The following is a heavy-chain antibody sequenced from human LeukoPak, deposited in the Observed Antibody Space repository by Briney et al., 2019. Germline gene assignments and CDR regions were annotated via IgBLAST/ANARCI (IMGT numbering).Heavy chain of an antibody. V-gene: IGHV4-61*02. Sequence: PSETLSLTCTVSGGSISSGDYYWSWIRQPAGKGLEWIGRIYASGSTYYNPSLKSRVTISVDTSKNQFSLKLSSVTAADTAVYYCARSSKDNWFDPWGQGTLVTVSS. J-gene: IGHJ5*02. CDR3: ARSSKDNWFDP. CDR2: IYASGST. CDR1: GGSISSGDYY. D-gene: IGHD6-6*01.